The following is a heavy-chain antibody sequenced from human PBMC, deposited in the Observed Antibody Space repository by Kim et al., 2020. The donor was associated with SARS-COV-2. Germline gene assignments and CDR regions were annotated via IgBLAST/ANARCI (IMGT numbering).Heavy chain of an antibody. V-gene: IGHV4-34*01. Sequence: SETLSLTCAVYGGSFSGYYWSWIRQPPGKGLEWIGEINHSGSTNYNPSLKSRVTISVDTSKNQFSLKLSSVTAADTAVYYCASSLVVLGYWGQGTLVTVSS. CDR3: ASSLVVLGY. CDR2: INHSGST. CDR1: GGSFSGYY. J-gene: IGHJ4*02. D-gene: IGHD2-15*01.